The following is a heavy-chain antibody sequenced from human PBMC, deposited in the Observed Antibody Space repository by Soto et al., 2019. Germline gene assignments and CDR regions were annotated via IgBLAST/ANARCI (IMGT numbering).Heavy chain of an antibody. Sequence: QVQLVESGGGVVQPGRSLRLSCAASGFTFSSYGMHWVRQAPGKGLEWVAVISYDGSNKYYADSVKGRFTISRDNSKNTLYLQMNSLRAEDTAVYYCAKEREGATVDYCGQGTLVTVSS. CDR1: GFTFSSYG. J-gene: IGHJ4*02. D-gene: IGHD1-26*01. CDR3: AKEREGATVDY. CDR2: ISYDGSNK. V-gene: IGHV3-30*18.